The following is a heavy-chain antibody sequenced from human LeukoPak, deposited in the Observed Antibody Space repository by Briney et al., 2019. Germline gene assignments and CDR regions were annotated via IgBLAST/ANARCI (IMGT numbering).Heavy chain of an antibody. CDR2: ISVHNGNT. Sequence: ASVRVSCKASGYTFTSYGMSWVRQAPGQGLEWMGWISVHNGNTKYAQKLQSSVSMTSDATTSTAYMELRSLRSDDTAVYYCARGTMIFGVAPPHFDYWGQGTLVTVSS. D-gene: IGHD3/OR15-3a*01. J-gene: IGHJ4*02. V-gene: IGHV1-18*01. CDR1: GYTFTSYG. CDR3: ARGTMIFGVAPPHFDY.